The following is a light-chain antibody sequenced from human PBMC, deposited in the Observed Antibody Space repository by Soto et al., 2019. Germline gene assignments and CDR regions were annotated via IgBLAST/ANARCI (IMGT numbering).Light chain of an antibody. J-gene: IGKJ2*01. CDR3: MQALQTPYT. CDR2: LGS. CDR1: QSLLHSNGYNY. Sequence: DIVMTQSPLSLPVTPGEPASISCRSSQSLLHSNGYNYLDWYLQKPGQSPQLLIYLGSNRASGAXDXXSGSGSGTDFTLKISRVEAEDVGVYYCMQALQTPYTFGQGTKLEIK. V-gene: IGKV2-28*01.